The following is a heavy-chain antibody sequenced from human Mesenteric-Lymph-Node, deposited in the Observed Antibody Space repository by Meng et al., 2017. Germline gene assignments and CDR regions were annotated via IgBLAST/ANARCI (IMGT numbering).Heavy chain of an antibody. Sequence: GGSLRLSCAASGFPFSRYWMSWVRQAPGKGLEWVANIKQDGSEKHYVASVKGRFTVSRDNAKNSLYLEINSLRAEDTALYYCARGVFDSWFGFDSWGQGTLVTVSS. V-gene: IGHV3-7*01. CDR2: IKQDGSEK. CDR3: ARGVFDSWFGFDS. D-gene: IGHD3-16*01. CDR1: GFPFSRYW. J-gene: IGHJ4*02.